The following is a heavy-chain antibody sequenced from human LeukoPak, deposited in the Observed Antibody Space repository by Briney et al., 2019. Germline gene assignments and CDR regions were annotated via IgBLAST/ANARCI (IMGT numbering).Heavy chain of an antibody. CDR2: INHSGST. CDR3: ARLLPRTGTTAYYFHNDMDV. V-gene: IGHV4-34*01. Sequence: PSETLSLTCGVYGVASCGNYWSWIRQSPGRGLEWIGEINHSGSTNYNPSLKSRVIISIDTSKNQFSLKLSSVTAADTADYYCARLLPRTGTTAYYFHNDMDVWGKGTTVTISS. D-gene: IGHD1-1*01. CDR1: GVASCGNY. J-gene: IGHJ6*03.